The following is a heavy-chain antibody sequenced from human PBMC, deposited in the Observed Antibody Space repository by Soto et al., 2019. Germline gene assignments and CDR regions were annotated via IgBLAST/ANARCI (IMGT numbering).Heavy chain of an antibody. V-gene: IGHV4-30-2*01. D-gene: IGHD2-2*01. J-gene: IGHJ5*02. CDR2: IYHSGST. CDR1: GGSLSSGGYS. CDR3: ARVPDR. Sequence: SETLSVPCAVSGGSLSSGGYSWSWIRQPPGKGLEWIGYIYHSGSTYYNPSLKSRVTISVDRSKNQFSLKLSSVTAADTAVYYCARVPDRWGQGPLVTVS.